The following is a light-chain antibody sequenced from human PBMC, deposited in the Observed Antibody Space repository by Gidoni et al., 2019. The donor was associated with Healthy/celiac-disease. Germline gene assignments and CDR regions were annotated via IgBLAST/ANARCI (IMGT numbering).Light chain of an antibody. CDR1: QSVRTSY. V-gene: IGKV3-20*01. CDR2: GAS. Sequence: EIVLTQSPGTLSLSPRERATLSCRASQSVRTSYLAWYQQKPGQAPRLLIYGASSRATGIPDRFSGSGSGTDFTLTISRLEPEDCAVYYCQQYGSSPLSFGGGTKVEIK. J-gene: IGKJ4*01. CDR3: QQYGSSPLS.